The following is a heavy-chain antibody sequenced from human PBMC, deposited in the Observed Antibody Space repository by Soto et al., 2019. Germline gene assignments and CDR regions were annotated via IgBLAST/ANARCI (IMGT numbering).Heavy chain of an antibody. CDR3: ARGRYGDY. D-gene: IGHD1-1*01. CDR2: ISAHKGNT. CDR1: GYAFTTYG. V-gene: IGHV1-18*01. J-gene: IGHJ4*02. Sequence: QVHLVQSGAEVKKPGASVKVSCKGSGYAFTTYGITWVRQAPGQGLEWMGWISAHKGNTNYAQKIQGRATGTRDTSTSTAYMELRSLRSDDTAGDYCARGRYGDYWGQGALVTVSP.